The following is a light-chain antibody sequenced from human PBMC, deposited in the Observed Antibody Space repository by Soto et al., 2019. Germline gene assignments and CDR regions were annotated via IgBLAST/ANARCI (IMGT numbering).Light chain of an antibody. Sequence: QSALTQPASVSGSPGQTITISCTGTSSDVGAYDLVSWYQQHPGKVPKLIIHEVSNRPSGVSNRFSGSKSGNTASLTISGLQTEDEADYYCSAHGGSSPFYVFGTGTKLTVL. V-gene: IGLV2-14*01. CDR1: SSDVGAYDL. J-gene: IGLJ1*01. CDR2: EVS. CDR3: SAHGGSSPFYV.